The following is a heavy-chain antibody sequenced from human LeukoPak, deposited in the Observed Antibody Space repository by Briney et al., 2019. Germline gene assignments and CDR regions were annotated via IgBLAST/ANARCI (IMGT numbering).Heavy chain of an antibody. J-gene: IGHJ6*02. CDR2: IYYSGST. Sequence: SETLSLACTVSGGSISSYYWSWIRQPPGKGLEWIGYIYYSGSTNYNPSLKSRVTISVDTSKNQFSLKLSSVPAADTAVYYCARFAQRVAPGMDVWGQGTTVTVYS. V-gene: IGHV4-59*08. CDR3: ARFAQRVAPGMDV. CDR1: GGSISSYY. D-gene: IGHD6-25*01.